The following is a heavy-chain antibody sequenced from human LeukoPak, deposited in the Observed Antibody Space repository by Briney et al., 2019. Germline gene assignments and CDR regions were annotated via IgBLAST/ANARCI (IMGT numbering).Heavy chain of an antibody. CDR1: GGTFSSYA. Sequence: SVKVSCTASGGTFSSYAISWVRQAPGQGLEWMGRIIPIFGIANYAQKFQGRVTITADKSTSTAYMEPSSLRSEDTAVYYCARDTDDSSGYYGNFDYWGQGTLVTVSS. V-gene: IGHV1-69*04. CDR3: ARDTDDSSGYYGNFDY. CDR2: IIPIFGIA. D-gene: IGHD3-22*01. J-gene: IGHJ4*02.